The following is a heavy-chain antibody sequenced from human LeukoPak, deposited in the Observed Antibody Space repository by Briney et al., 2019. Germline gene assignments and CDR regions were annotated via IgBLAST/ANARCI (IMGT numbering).Heavy chain of an antibody. CDR1: GFTFSDYY. CDR3: ATQPYYDFSPFDY. V-gene: IGHV3-11*01. CDR2: ISSSGSTI. D-gene: IGHD3-3*01. Sequence: PGGSLRLSCAASGFTFSDYYMSWIRQAPGKGLEWVSYISSSGSTIYCADSVKGRFTISRDNAKNSLYLQMNSLRAEDTAVYYCATQPYYDFSPFDYWGQGTLVTVSS. J-gene: IGHJ4*02.